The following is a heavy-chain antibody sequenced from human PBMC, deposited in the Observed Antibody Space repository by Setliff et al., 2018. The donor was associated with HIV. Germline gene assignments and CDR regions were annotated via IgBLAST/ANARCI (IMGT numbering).Heavy chain of an antibody. V-gene: IGHV3-23*01. D-gene: IGHD3-9*01. CDR2: ISGSGDIT. CDR3: VREGEYFDTIGHYLVRRFFDL. CDR1: GFSFRSYA. Sequence: GSLRLSCAASGFSFRSYAVSWVRQAPGKGLEWVSVISGSGDITYYRDNAKKSVFLHMNSLRGEDTAVYYCVREGEYFDTIGHYLVRRFFDLWGQGTMVTVSS. J-gene: IGHJ3*01.